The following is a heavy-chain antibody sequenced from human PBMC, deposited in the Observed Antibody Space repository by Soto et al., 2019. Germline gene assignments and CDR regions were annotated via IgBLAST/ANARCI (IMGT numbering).Heavy chain of an antibody. Sequence: QVQLVESGGGLVKPGGSLRLSCAASGFTFSDYYMSWIRQAPGKGPEWVSYISSSSSYTNYADFVKGRFTISRDNAKNSLYLQMNSLRAEDTAVYYCARTIAAAGGRRYFDLWGRGTLVTVSS. D-gene: IGHD6-13*01. J-gene: IGHJ2*01. V-gene: IGHV3-11*05. CDR3: ARTIAAAGGRRYFDL. CDR1: GFTFSDYY. CDR2: ISSSSSYT.